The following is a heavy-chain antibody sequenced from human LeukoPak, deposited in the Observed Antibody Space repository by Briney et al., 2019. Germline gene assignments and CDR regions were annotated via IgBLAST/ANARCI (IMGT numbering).Heavy chain of an antibody. D-gene: IGHD3-22*01. V-gene: IGHV3-74*01. J-gene: IGHJ4*02. Sequence: SGGSLRLSCAASGFTFSSYWMHWVRQAPGKGLVWVSRINSDGSSTSYADSVKGRFTISRDNAKNTLYLQMNSLRAEDTAVYCGARGYYYDSSGYWAYWGQGTLVTVSS. CDR1: GFTFSSYW. CDR2: INSDGSST. CDR3: ARGYYYDSSGYWAY.